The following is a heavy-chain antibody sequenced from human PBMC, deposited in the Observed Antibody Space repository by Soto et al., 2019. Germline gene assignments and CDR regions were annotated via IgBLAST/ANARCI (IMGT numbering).Heavy chain of an antibody. Sequence: SVKVSCKASGGTFSSYAISWVRQAPGQGLEWMGGIIPIFGTANYAQEFQGRVTITADESTSTAYMELSSLRSEDTAVYYCAREYYDILTGYYTNWFDPWGQGTLVTVSS. CDR2: IIPIFGTA. CDR1: GGTFSSYA. V-gene: IGHV1-69*13. CDR3: AREYYDILTGYYTNWFDP. J-gene: IGHJ5*02. D-gene: IGHD3-9*01.